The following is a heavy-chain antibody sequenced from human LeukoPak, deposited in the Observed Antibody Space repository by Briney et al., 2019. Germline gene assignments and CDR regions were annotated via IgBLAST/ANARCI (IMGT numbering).Heavy chain of an antibody. J-gene: IGHJ1*01. D-gene: IGHD6-13*01. V-gene: IGHV1-2*02. Sequence: ASVKVTCKASGGTFSSYDINWVRQATGQGLEWMGWINPNSGGTNYAQKFQGRVTMTRDTSISTAYMELSRLRSDDTAVYYCARGGLRGSPKGFQHWGQGTLVTVSS. CDR1: GGTFSSYD. CDR2: INPNSGGT. CDR3: ARGGLRGSPKGFQH.